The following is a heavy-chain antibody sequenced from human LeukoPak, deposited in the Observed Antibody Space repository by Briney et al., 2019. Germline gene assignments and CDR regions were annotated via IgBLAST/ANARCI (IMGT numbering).Heavy chain of an antibody. Sequence: GGSLRLSRVACLFTYSDYYMSSMRPAPGKGLEGVSYICSSGSTIYYSYSLSGGFTLSREKDNKALYLQMNNPRDQGTHVYVCSRVSDDSSGSPLFDYWSQGCLVTVPS. D-gene: IGHD3-22*01. CDR3: SRVSDDSSGSPLFDY. CDR1: LFTYSDYY. CDR2: ICSSGSTI. J-gene: IGHJ4*02. V-gene: IGHV3-11*01.